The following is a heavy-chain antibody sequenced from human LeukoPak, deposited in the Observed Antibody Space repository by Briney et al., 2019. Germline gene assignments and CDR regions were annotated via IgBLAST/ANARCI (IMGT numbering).Heavy chain of an antibody. Sequence: SETLSLTCAVSSGSISSGGYSWSWIRQPPGKGLEWIGYIYHSGSTYYNPSLKSRVTISVDRSKNQFSLKLSSVTAADTAVYYCARLSMTTDAFDIWGQGTMVTVSS. D-gene: IGHD4-11*01. CDR2: IYHSGST. V-gene: IGHV4-30-2*01. CDR1: SGSISSGGYS. J-gene: IGHJ3*02. CDR3: ARLSMTTDAFDI.